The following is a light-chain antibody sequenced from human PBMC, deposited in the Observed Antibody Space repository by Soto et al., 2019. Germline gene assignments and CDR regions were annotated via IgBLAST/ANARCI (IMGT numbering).Light chain of an antibody. CDR3: QQYGSSPPYT. CDR2: GAS. V-gene: IGKV3-20*01. Sequence: EIVLTQSPGTLSLSPGERATLSCRASQSVSDNYLAWYQQKPGRAPRLLIYGASTRATGFPDRFSGSGSETDFTITSSRLEPEDSAVYYCQQYGSSPPYTFGQGTKLEI. J-gene: IGKJ2*01. CDR1: QSVSDNY.